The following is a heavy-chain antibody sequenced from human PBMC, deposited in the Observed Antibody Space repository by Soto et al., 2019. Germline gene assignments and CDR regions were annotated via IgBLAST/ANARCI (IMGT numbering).Heavy chain of an antibody. CDR2: ISYDGSNK. CDR3: ARDVGDGFRSNAMDV. D-gene: IGHD5-12*01. J-gene: IGHJ6*02. CDR1: TFAFSSYA. V-gene: IGHV3-30-3*01. Sequence: QVQLVESGGGVVQPGRSLRLSCAASTFAFSSYAMHWVRQTAGKGLEWVAIISYDGSNKYYADSVKGRFTISRDNSKNTLYLQMNSLRAEDTAVYFCARDVGDGFRSNAMDVWGQGTTVTVSS.